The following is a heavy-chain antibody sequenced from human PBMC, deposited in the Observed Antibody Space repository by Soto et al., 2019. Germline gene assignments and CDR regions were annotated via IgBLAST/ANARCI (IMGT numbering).Heavy chain of an antibody. CDR1: GGSITSSSYY. CDR2: IYYSGST. D-gene: IGHD1-26*01. J-gene: IGHJ5*02. CDR3: ATQEGGGPYVYTFDP. V-gene: IGHV4-39*01. Sequence: QLHLRESGPGLVKPSETLSLTCTVSGGSITSSSYYWGWIRQPPGKGLEWIGSIYYSGSTYYNPSLKSRVTISVDTSKTQSSLKLSSVTAADTAVYYCATQEGGGPYVYTFDPWGQGTLVTVSS.